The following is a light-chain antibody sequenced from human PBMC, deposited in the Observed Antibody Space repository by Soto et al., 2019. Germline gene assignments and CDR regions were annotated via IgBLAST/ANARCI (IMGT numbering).Light chain of an antibody. J-gene: IGKJ2*01. V-gene: IGKV3-20*01. CDR2: GAF. CDR1: QSVSRSY. Sequence: EIVLTQSPGTLSLSPGERATLSCRASQSVSRSYLAWYQQKPGQASRLLIYGAFSRATGIQDRFSGSGSGTEFTLTVSRLEPEDFAVYFCQHYGSSTYTFGQGTKLEIK. CDR3: QHYGSSTYT.